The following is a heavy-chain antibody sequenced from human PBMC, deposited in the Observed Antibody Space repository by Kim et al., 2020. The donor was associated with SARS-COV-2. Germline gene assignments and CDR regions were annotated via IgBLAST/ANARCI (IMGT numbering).Heavy chain of an antibody. J-gene: IGHJ1*01. CDR1: GGSFSGYY. Sequence: SETLSLTCAVSGGSFSGYYWSWIRQPPGKGLEWIGEIYHSGSTNYNPSLKSRVTISVDTSRNQFSLKLSSVTAADTAVYYCARALGSSSSSFHHWGGGAL. V-gene: IGHV4-34*01. D-gene: IGHD6-13*01. CDR2: IYHSGST. CDR3: ARALGSSSSSFHH.